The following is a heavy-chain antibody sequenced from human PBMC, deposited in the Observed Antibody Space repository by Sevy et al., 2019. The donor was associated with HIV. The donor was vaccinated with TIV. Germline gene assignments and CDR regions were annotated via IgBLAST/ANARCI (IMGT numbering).Heavy chain of an antibody. CDR1: GFTFSSYV. Sequence: GGSLRLSCAASGFTFSSYVMSWVRQAPGKGLEWVSAISGSGGSTYYADSVKGRFTISRDNSKNTLYLQMTSLRAEDTAVYYCAKEGVATGTWDYWGQGTLVTVSS. V-gene: IGHV3-23*01. D-gene: IGHD1-1*01. J-gene: IGHJ4*02. CDR2: ISGSGGST. CDR3: AKEGVATGTWDY.